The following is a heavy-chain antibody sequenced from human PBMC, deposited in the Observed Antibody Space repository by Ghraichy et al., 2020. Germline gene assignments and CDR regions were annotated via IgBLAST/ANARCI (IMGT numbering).Heavy chain of an antibody. J-gene: IGHJ4*02. CDR2: ISSSGGGI. D-gene: IGHD1-26*01. CDR1: GFTFSVYS. Sequence: GESLNISCAASGFTFSVYSINWVRQAPGKGLEWVSYISSSGGGIFYADSVKGRFTISRDNGKNSVDLQMNSLRAEDTAVYYCARGGSYWGGFDYWGQGTLVTVSS. CDR3: ARGGSYWGGFDY. V-gene: IGHV3-48*01.